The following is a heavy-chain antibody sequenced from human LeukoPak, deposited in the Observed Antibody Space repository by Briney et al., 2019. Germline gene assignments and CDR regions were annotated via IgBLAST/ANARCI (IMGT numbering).Heavy chain of an antibody. CDR2: ISSSSSTI. V-gene: IGHV3-48*04. CDR1: GFTFSSYS. Sequence: GGSLRLSCAASGFTFSSYSMNWVRQAPGKGLEWVSYISSSSSTIYYADSVKGRFTISRDTAKNSLYLQMSSLRAEDTAVYYCARERLSAFEYWGQGALVTVSS. J-gene: IGHJ4*02. CDR3: ARERLSAFEY.